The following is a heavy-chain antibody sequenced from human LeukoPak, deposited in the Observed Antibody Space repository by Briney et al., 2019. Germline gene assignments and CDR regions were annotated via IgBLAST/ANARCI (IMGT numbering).Heavy chain of an antibody. CDR1: GGTFSSYA. Sequence: ASVKVSCKASGGTFSSYAISWVRQAPGQGLEWMGWINTNTGNPTYAQGFTGRFVFSLDTSVSTAYLQISSLKAEDTAVYYCAREAIFGVVMKPDYWGQGTLVTVSS. V-gene: IGHV7-4-1*02. D-gene: IGHD3-3*01. CDR3: AREAIFGVVMKPDY. CDR2: INTNTGNP. J-gene: IGHJ4*02.